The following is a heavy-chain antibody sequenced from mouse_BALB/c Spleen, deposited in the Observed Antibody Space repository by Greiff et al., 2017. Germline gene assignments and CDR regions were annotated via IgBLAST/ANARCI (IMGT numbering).Heavy chain of an antibody. CDR1: GYTFTSYW. J-gene: IGHJ2*01. Sequence: QVQLQQPGAELVKPGASVKMSCKASGYTFTSYWMHWVKQRPGQGLEWIGTIDPSDSYTSYNQKFKGKATLTVDTSSSTAYMQLSSLTSEDSAVYYCTVIYYYGSSYRDYFDYWGQGTTLTVSS. CDR2: IDPSDSYT. V-gene: IGHV1S127*01. D-gene: IGHD1-1*01. CDR3: TVIYYYGSSYRDYFDY.